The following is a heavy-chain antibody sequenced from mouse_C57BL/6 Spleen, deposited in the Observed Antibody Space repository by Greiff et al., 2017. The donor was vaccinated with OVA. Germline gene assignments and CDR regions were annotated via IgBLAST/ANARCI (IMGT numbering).Heavy chain of an antibody. D-gene: IGHD1-1*01. Sequence: QVQLQQPGTELVKPGASVKLSCKASGYTFTSYWMHWVKQRPGQGLEWIGNINPSNGGTNYNEKFKSKATLTVDKSSSTAYMQLSSLTTEDSAVYYCARATTLVATDCYFDVWGTGTTVTVSS. V-gene: IGHV1-53*01. J-gene: IGHJ1*03. CDR1: GYTFTSYW. CDR2: INPSNGGT. CDR3: ARATTLVATDCYFDV.